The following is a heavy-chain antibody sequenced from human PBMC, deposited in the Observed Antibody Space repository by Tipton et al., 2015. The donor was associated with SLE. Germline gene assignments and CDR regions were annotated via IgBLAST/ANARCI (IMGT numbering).Heavy chain of an antibody. J-gene: IGHJ4*02. CDR2: INHSGSA. CDR3: ARGNYYDGSSLPNDY. V-gene: IGHV4-39*07. CDR1: GGSIIIRNYY. Sequence: TLSLTCTVSGGSIIIRNYYWGWIRQPPGKGLEWIGEINHSGSANYNPSLKSRVTMSVDTSRNQVSLSLNSVTAADTAVYYCARGNYYDGSSLPNDYWGQGTLVTVSS. D-gene: IGHD3-22*01.